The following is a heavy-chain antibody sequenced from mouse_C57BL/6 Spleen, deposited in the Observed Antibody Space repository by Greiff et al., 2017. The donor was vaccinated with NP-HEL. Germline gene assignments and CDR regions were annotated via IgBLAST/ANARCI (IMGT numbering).Heavy chain of an antibody. D-gene: IGHD1-1*02. Sequence: SGAELVRPGASVTLSCKASGYTFTDYEMHWVKQTPVHGLEWIGAIDPETGGTAYNQKFKGKAILTADKSSSTAYMELRSLTSEDSAVYYCTRNYDFYAMDYWGQGTSVTVSS. V-gene: IGHV1-15*01. CDR2: IDPETGGT. J-gene: IGHJ4*01. CDR1: GYTFTDYE. CDR3: TRNYDFYAMDY.